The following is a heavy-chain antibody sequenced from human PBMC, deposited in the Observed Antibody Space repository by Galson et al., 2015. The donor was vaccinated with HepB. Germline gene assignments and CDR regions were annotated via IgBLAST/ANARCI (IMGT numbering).Heavy chain of an antibody. J-gene: IGHJ4*02. D-gene: IGHD3-22*01. CDR3: ARGSTYYYDSSGYIDGLALDY. V-gene: IGHV3-30-3*01. CDR1: GFTFSSYA. CDR2: ISYDGSNK. Sequence: SLRLSCAASGFTFSSYAMHWVRQAPGKGLEWVAVISYDGSNKYYADSVKGRFTISRDNYKNTLYLQMNSLRAEDTAVYYCARGSTYYYDSSGYIDGLALDYWGQGTLVTVSS.